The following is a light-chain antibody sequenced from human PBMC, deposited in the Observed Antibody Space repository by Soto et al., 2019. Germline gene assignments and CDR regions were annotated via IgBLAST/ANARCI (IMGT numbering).Light chain of an antibody. Sequence: DIHMTQSPSTLSGSVGDRVTITCRASQTISSWLAWYQQKPGKAPKLLISAASSLQSGVPSRFSGSGSGTDFTLTISSLQPEDFATYYCQQTNSFPITFGQGTRLEIK. J-gene: IGKJ5*01. CDR2: AAS. CDR1: QTISSW. CDR3: QQTNSFPIT. V-gene: IGKV1-12*01.